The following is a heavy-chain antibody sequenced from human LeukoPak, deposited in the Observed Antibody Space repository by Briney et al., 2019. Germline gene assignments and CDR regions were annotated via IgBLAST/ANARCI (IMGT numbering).Heavy chain of an antibody. V-gene: IGHV4-39*07. CDR3: ARVPPHTYYYGSGSYLDY. CDR1: GGSISSSSYY. D-gene: IGHD3-10*01. J-gene: IGHJ4*02. Sequence: SETLSLTCTVSGGSISSSSYYWGWIRQPPGKGLEWIGSIYYSGSTYYNPSLKSRVTISVDTSKNQFSLKLSSVTAADTAVYYCARVPPHTYYYGSGSYLDYWGQGTLVTVSS. CDR2: IYYSGST.